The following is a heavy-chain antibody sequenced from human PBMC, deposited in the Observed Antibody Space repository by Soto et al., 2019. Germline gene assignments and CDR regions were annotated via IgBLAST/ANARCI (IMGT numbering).Heavy chain of an antibody. CDR2: ISYDGSNK. D-gene: IGHD3-22*01. V-gene: IGHV3-30-3*01. Sequence: GGSLRLSCAASGFTFSSYAMHWVRQAPGKGLEWVAVISYDGSNKYYADSVKGRFTISRDNSKNTLYLQMNSLRAEDTAVYYCASLGFYYYDSSGYPQFDYWGQGTLVTVSS. J-gene: IGHJ4*02. CDR3: ASLGFYYYDSSGYPQFDY. CDR1: GFTFSSYA.